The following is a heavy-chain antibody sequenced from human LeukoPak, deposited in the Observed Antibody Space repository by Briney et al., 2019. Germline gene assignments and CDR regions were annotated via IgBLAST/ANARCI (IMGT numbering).Heavy chain of an antibody. CDR1: GFTFSGSA. V-gene: IGHV3-73*01. CDR2: IRSKANSYAT. D-gene: IGHD3-16*01. J-gene: IGHJ4*02. CDR3: ARDSPPGLSNPGGVSLDY. Sequence: PGGSLRLSCAASGFTFSGSAMHWVRQASGKGLEWVGRIRSKANSYATAYAASVKGRFTISRDDSKNTAYLQMNSLRAEDTAVYYCARDSPPGLSNPGGVSLDYWGQGTLVTVSS.